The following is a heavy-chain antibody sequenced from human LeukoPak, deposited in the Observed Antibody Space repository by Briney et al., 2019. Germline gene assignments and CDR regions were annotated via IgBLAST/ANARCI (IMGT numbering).Heavy chain of an antibody. Sequence: PSETLSLTCAVYGGSFSNYYWSWIRQPPGKGLEWIGEINHSGSTNYNPSLKSRVTISVDTSKNQFSLKLSSVTAADTAVYYCARASTTVVTPLDYWGQGTLVTVSS. CDR2: INHSGST. J-gene: IGHJ4*02. V-gene: IGHV4-34*01. D-gene: IGHD4-23*01. CDR1: GGSFSNYY. CDR3: ARASTTVVTPLDY.